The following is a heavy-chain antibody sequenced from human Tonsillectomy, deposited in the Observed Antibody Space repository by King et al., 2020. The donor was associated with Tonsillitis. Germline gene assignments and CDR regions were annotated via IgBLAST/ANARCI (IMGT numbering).Heavy chain of an antibody. V-gene: IGHV3-73*02. CDR2: IRSKANSYAT. J-gene: IGHJ6*02. CDR1: GFTFSGAA. D-gene: IGHD4-17*01. Sequence: VQLVESGGGLVQPGGSLTLSCAASGFTFSGAAMHWVRQASGKGLEWVGLIRSKANSYATVYAASVNGRFTVSRDDSKKTAYLQVNSLKTEDTAVYYCTRGGDYGSGYYYGMDVWGQGTTVTVSS. CDR3: TRGGDYGSGYYYGMDV.